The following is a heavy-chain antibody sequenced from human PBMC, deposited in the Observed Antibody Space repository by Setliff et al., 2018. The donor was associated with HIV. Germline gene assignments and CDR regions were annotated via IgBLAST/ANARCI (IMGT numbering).Heavy chain of an antibody. CDR1: GYSISSGYY. CDR3: ARGTLYYDYVWGTPFPFDY. J-gene: IGHJ4*02. CDR2: IYYSGST. V-gene: IGHV4-38-2*02. D-gene: IGHD3-16*01. Sequence: SETLSLTCTVSGYSISSGYYWCLIRQPPGKGLEWIGSIYYSGSTKYNPSLKSRVTISLDMSKNQFSLKLNSVTAADTATYDCARGTLYYDYVWGTPFPFDYWGQGTLVTVSS.